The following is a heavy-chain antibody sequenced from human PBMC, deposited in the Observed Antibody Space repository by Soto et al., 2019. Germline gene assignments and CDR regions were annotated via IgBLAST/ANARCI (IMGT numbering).Heavy chain of an antibody. V-gene: IGHV4-59*11. J-gene: IGHJ6*03. CDR2: IYYSGST. D-gene: IGHD5-12*01. Sequence: SETLSLTCTVSGGYISNHYWSWIRQPPGKGLEWIGYIYYSGSTNYNPSLKSRVTISVDTSKNQFSLKLSSVTAADTAVYYCARDNANIEATYHFYYTEVWGKGTTVTVSS. CDR3: ARDNANIEATYHFYYTEV. CDR1: GGYISNHY.